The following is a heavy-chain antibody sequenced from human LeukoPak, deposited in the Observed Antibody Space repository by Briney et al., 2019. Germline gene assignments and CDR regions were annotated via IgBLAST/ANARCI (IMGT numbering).Heavy chain of an antibody. Sequence: ASVKVSCKASGYTFTSYGIRWVRQAPGQGLEWMGWISAYNGNTNYAQKLQGRVTMTTDTSTSTAYMELRSLRSDDTAVYYCARLYDFWSGYFLYYFDYWGRGTLVTVSS. V-gene: IGHV1-18*01. CDR2: ISAYNGNT. CDR3: ARLYDFWSGYFLYYFDY. D-gene: IGHD3-3*01. CDR1: GYTFTSYG. J-gene: IGHJ4*02.